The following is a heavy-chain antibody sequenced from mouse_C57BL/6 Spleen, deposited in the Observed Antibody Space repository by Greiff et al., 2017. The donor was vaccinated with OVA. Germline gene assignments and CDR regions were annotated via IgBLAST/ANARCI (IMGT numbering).Heavy chain of an antibody. CDR3: ARREYDYDFYAMDY. Sequence: VQLQESGAELARPGASVKLSCKAPGYTFTSYGISWVKQRTGQGLEWIGEIYPRSGNTYYNEKFKGKATLTADKSSSTAYMELRSLTSEDSAVYFCARREYDYDFYAMDYWGQGTSVTVSS. D-gene: IGHD2-4*01. CDR1: GYTFTSYG. CDR2: IYPRSGNT. J-gene: IGHJ4*01. V-gene: IGHV1-81*01.